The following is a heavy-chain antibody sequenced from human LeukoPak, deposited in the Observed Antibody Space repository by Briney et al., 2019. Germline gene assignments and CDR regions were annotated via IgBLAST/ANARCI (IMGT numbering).Heavy chain of an antibody. CDR2: ISGSGGST. D-gene: IGHD2-21*02. J-gene: IGHJ1*01. Sequence: GGSLRLSCAASGFTFDDYAMHWVRQAPGKGLEWVSAISGSGGSTYYADSVKGRFTISRDNSKNTLYLQMNSLRAEDTAVYYCARATIAYCGGDCYTEYFQHWGQGTLVTVSS. V-gene: IGHV3-23*01. CDR3: ARATIAYCGGDCYTEYFQH. CDR1: GFTFDDYA.